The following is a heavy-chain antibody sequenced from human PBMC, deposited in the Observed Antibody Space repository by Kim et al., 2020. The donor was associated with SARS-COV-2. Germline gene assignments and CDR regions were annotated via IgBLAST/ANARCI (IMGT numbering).Heavy chain of an antibody. J-gene: IGHJ4*02. CDR3: AKCPGYSSSCPEY. V-gene: IGHV3-23*01. D-gene: IGHD6-13*01. Sequence: YADSVKGRFTISRDYSKNTLYLRRNSLRAEDTAVYYCAKCPGYSSSCPEYWGQGTLVTVSS.